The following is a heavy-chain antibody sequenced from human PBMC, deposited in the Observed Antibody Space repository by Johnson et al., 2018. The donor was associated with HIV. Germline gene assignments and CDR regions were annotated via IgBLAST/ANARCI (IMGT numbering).Heavy chain of an antibody. CDR3: ARRTVTALFDI. CDR1: GFTFSDYY. CDR2: ISSSGDII. J-gene: IGHJ3*02. D-gene: IGHD4-17*01. Sequence: QVLLVESGGGLVKPGGSLRLSCAASGFTFSDYYMTWIRQAPGKGLEWLSFISSSGDIIRYADSVKGRFTISRDNAKNSLILQMNSLRDEDTAVYYCARRTVTALFDIWGQGTLVTVSS. V-gene: IGHV3-11*04.